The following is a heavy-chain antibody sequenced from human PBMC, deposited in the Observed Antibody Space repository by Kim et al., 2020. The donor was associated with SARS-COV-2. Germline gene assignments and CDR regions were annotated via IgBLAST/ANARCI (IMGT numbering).Heavy chain of an antibody. J-gene: IGHJ6*02. CDR1: GGSISSYY. Sequence: SDTLSLTCTVSGGSISSYYWSWIRQPPGKGLEWIGYIYYSGSTNYNPSLKSRVTISVDTSKNQFSLKLSSVTAADTAVYYCARLAWRGGRPPYGMDVWG. D-gene: IGHD3-10*01. CDR3: ARLAWRGGRPPYGMDV. CDR2: IYYSGST. V-gene: IGHV4-59*08.